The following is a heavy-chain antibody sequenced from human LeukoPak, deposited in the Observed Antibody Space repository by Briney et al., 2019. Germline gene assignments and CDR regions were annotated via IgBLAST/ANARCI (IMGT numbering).Heavy chain of an antibody. J-gene: IGHJ4*02. CDR2: LKSKSDGGIT. CDR1: GFTLSNAR. Sequence: GGSLRLSCAASGFTLSNARVSWGPHAPGKGLEWVGRLKSKSDGGITEYAAPVKGRFTISRDDSKNTLYLQMNSLETEDTAIYYCTTVGYCSGGSCNGYWGQGTLVTVSS. CDR3: TTVGYCSGGSCNGY. D-gene: IGHD2-15*01. V-gene: IGHV3-15*01.